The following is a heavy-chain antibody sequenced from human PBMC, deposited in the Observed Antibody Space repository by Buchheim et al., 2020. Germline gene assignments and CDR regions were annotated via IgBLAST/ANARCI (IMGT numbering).Heavy chain of an antibody. CDR1: GFTCSGYW. J-gene: IGHJ2*01. CDR2: IKQDGSEK. D-gene: IGHD3-16*01. Sequence: VQLVESGGGLVQPGGSLRLSCVASGFTCSGYWMTWVRQAPGKGLEWVANIKQDGSEKYYVDSVKGRFAISRDNAKNSLYLQLNSLRAEDTAVYYCARAAGGYWYFDLWGRGTL. V-gene: IGHV3-7*04. CDR3: ARAAGGYWYFDL.